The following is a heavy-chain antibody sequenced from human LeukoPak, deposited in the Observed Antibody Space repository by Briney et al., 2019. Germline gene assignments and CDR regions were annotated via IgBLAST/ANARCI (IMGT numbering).Heavy chain of an antibody. D-gene: IGHD2-2*01. CDR1: GYTFTSYG. Sequence: ASVKVSCKASGYTFTSYGISWVRQAPGQGLEWMGGIIPIFGTANYAQKFQGRVTITADESTSTAYMELSSLRSEDTAVYYCARGEEYCSSTSCYYFDYWGQGTLATVSS. V-gene: IGHV1-69*13. CDR2: IIPIFGTA. J-gene: IGHJ4*02. CDR3: ARGEEYCSSTSCYYFDY.